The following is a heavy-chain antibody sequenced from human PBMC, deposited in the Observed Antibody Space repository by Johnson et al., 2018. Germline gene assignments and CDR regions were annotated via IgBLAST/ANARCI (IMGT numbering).Heavy chain of an antibody. V-gene: IGHV4-59*01. J-gene: IGHJ6*02. Sequence: QVQLQESGPGLVKPSETLSLTCIVSGGSISSYYWSWIRQPPGKGLEWIGYIYYSGSTNYNPSLKSRVTISVDTSKNQFALKLSSVTAADTAVYYCARGGSNPYYYYGMDVWGQGTTVTVSS. CDR1: GGSISSYY. CDR2: IYYSGST. D-gene: IGHD4-23*01. CDR3: ARGGSNPYYYYGMDV.